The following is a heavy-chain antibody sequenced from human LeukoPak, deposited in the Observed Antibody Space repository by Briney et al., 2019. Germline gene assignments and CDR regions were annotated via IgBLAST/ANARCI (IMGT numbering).Heavy chain of an antibody. J-gene: IGHJ4*02. D-gene: IGHD3-22*01. V-gene: IGHV4-59*08. CDR2: IYYSGST. CDR1: GGSISSYY. Sequence: SETLSLTCTVSGGSISSYYWSWIRQPPGKGLEWIGYIYYSGSTNYNPSLKSRVTISVDTSKNQFSLKLSSVTAADTAVYYCARSAYDSSGYYWFFDYWGKGTLVTVSS. CDR3: ARSAYDSSGYYWFFDY.